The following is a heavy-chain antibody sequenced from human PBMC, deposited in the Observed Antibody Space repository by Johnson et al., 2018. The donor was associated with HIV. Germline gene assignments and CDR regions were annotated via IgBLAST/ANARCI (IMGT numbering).Heavy chain of an antibody. CDR2: ISYDGSNK. V-gene: IGHV3-30*04. J-gene: IGHJ3*02. CDR3: ARGEWELNAGHGFDI. CDR1: GFTFSSYA. D-gene: IGHD1-26*01. Sequence: QVQLVESGGGVFLPGTSLRLSCAASGFTFSSYAMHWARQAPGKGLEWVAVISYDGSNKYYADPVKGRFTISRDNAKNSLYLQMNSLRAEDTAFYYCARGEWELNAGHGFDIWGQGTMVTVSS.